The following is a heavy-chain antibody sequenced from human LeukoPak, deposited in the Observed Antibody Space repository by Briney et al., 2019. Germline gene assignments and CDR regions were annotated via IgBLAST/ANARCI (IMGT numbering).Heavy chain of an antibody. CDR2: LYRGCDA. V-gene: IGHV3-53*01. CDR1: GFTVSSNY. Sequence: GGSLRLSCAASGFTVSSNYMSWVRQAPGKGLEWVSILYRGCDAYYADSMKGPFTISRDDSKNTLFLQMNSLRAEDTAVYYCAGGLGNYFDNWGQGTLVTVSS. J-gene: IGHJ4*02. CDR3: AGGLGNYFDN.